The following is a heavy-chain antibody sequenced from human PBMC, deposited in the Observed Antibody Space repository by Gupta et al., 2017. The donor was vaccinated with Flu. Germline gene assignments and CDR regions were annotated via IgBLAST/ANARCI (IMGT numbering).Heavy chain of an antibody. Sequence: SLTCTVSGGSVTGYYWSWIRQPPGKGLEWVGYVYHNGNTNYNPSLKGRITISMDVSKNQLSLKLYSVTTADTAVYYCARGYSTGWFSESDYWGQGTLVAVSS. CDR2: VYHNGNT. J-gene: IGHJ4*02. V-gene: IGHV4-59*02. CDR1: GGSVTGYY. D-gene: IGHD6-19*01. CDR3: ARGYSTGWFSESDY.